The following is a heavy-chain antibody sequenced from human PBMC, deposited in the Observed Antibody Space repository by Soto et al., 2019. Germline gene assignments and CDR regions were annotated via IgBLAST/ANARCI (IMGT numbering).Heavy chain of an antibody. CDR1: GYTFTGYY. CDR3: ARDLGYYYDSSGYYTGWFDP. Sequence: AAVKVSCKASGYTFTGYYMHWVRQAPGQGLEWMGWINPNSGGTNYAQKFQGRVTMTRDTSISTAYMELSRLRSDDTAVYYCARDLGYYYDSSGYYTGWFDPWGQGTLVTVSS. D-gene: IGHD3-22*01. V-gene: IGHV1-2*02. CDR2: INPNSGGT. J-gene: IGHJ5*02.